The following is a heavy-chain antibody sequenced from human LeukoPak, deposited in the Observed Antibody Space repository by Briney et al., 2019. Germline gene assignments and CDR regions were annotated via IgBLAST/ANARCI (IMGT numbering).Heavy chain of an antibody. D-gene: IGHD3-22*01. V-gene: IGHV4-39*01. CDR2: IYYSGST. J-gene: IGHJ1*01. CDR1: GGFISSSSYY. CDR3: ARCRYYDSTGYLD. Sequence: SETLSLTCSVSGGFISSSSYYWGWIRQPPGKGLEWIGDIYYSGSTYFKPSLASRVAISIDTSKNQFSLRLSPVTAADTAVYYCARCRYYDSTGYLDWGQGTLVIVSS.